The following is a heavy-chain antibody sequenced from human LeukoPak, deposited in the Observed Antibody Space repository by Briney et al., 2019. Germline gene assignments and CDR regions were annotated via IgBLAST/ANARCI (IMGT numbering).Heavy chain of an antibody. CDR3: AKDRGAPAAIMGDYMDV. CDR1: GFTFSSYA. D-gene: IGHD2-2*01. J-gene: IGHJ6*03. Sequence: GGSLRLSCAASGFTFSSYAMSWVRQAPGKWLEWVSGISGSGGSTYYADSVKGRFTISRDNSKNTLYLQMNSLRAEDTAVYYCAKDRGAPAAIMGDYMDVWGKGTTVTVSS. CDR2: ISGSGGST. V-gene: IGHV3-23*01.